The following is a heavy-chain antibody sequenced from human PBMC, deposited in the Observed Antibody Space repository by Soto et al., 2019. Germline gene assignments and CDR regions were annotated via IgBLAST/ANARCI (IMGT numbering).Heavy chain of an antibody. J-gene: IGHJ4*02. CDR3: ASSMGRGGDDY. D-gene: IGHD3-10*01. CDR1: GFTFSDYW. Sequence: EVQLVKSGGGLVQPRGSLRLSCAASGFTFSDYWMSWGRQAPGKGLECVANIKTDGSEKYYVDPEKGRFTISRDNAKNSLYLQMNSLRAEDTAVYYCASSMGRGGDDYWGQGTLVAVSS. CDR2: IKTDGSEK. V-gene: IGHV3-7*05.